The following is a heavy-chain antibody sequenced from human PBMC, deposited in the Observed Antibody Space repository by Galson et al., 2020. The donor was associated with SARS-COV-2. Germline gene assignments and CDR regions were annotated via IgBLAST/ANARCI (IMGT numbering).Heavy chain of an antibody. J-gene: IGHJ3*02. CDR3: ARDLVGGGADAFDI. V-gene: IGHV4-30-4*07. CDR2: IYYSGST. CDR1: GGSISSGGYS. D-gene: IGHD1-26*01. Sequence: SETLSLTCAVSGGSISSGGYSWSWIRQPPGKGLEWIGYIYYSGSTYYNPSLKSRVTISVDTSKNQFSLKLSSVTAADTAVYYCARDLVGGGADAFDIWGQGTMVTVSS.